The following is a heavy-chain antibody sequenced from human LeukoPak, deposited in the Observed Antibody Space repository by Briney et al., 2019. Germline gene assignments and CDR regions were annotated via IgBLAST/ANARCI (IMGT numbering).Heavy chain of an antibody. CDR1: GFTFSAFS. D-gene: IGHD3-22*01. Sequence: PGGSLRLSCAASGFTFSAFSMNWVRQAPGKGLEWVSSISSSSSYVYYADSVKGRFTISRDNAKNSLYLQMNSLRAEDTAVYYCARISYYDSSGYDAFDIWGQGTMLTVSS. J-gene: IGHJ3*02. V-gene: IGHV3-21*01. CDR2: ISSSSSYV. CDR3: ARISYYDSSGYDAFDI.